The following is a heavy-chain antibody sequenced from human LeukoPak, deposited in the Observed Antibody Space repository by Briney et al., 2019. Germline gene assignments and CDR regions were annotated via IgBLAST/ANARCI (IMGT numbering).Heavy chain of an antibody. D-gene: IGHD3-9*01. CDR1: GYTFTGYY. CDR2: INPNSGGT. CDR3: ARVYYDILTGYHISYFDY. V-gene: IGHV1-2*02. J-gene: IGHJ4*02. Sequence: ASVKVSCKASGYTFTGYYMHWVRQAPGQGLEWMGWINPNSGGTNYAQKFQGRVTMTGDTSISTACMELSRLRSDDTAVYYCARVYYDILTGYHISYFDYWGQGTLVTVSS.